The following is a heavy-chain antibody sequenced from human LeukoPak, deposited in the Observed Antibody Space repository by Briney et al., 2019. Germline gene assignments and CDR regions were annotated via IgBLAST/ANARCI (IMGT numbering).Heavy chain of an antibody. Sequence: PGRSLRLSCAASGFTFSSYAMHWVRQAPGKGLEWVAVISYDGSNKYYADSVKGRFTISRDNSKNTLYLQMNSLRAEDTAVYYCARVDCSSTSCYTWDYYYGMDVWGQGTTVTVSS. D-gene: IGHD2-2*02. CDR2: ISYDGSNK. CDR1: GFTFSSYA. CDR3: ARVDCSSTSCYTWDYYYGMDV. J-gene: IGHJ6*02. V-gene: IGHV3-30-3*01.